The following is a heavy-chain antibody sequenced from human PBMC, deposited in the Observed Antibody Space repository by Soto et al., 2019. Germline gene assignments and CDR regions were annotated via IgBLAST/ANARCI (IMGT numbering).Heavy chain of an antibody. CDR1: GFPLSNYY. Sequence: GGSLSLSCTASGFPLSNYYMNWVRQAPGKGLEWVSSISRSSSYIYYADSVKGRFTISRDNAKNSLYLQMNSLRAEDTAVYYCARESHYDSSGYYSPYYYYGMDVWGQGTTVTVSS. CDR2: ISRSSSYI. D-gene: IGHD3-22*01. CDR3: ARESHYDSSGYYSPYYYYGMDV. V-gene: IGHV3-21*01. J-gene: IGHJ6*02.